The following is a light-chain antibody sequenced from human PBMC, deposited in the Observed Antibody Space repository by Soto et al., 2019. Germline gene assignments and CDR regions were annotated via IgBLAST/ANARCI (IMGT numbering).Light chain of an antibody. V-gene: IGKV1-9*01. CDR2: VAS. CDR1: QGVRSY. J-gene: IGKJ1*01. CDR3: HQVYTYPRT. Sequence: IQLTQSPSSLSASVGDRVTITCRASQGVRSYLAWFQQRPGKAPKLLIFVASTLQNGVPARFSGGGIGTAVTRTNTSLPPDDCATYYCHQVYTYPRTFGQGPKVEIK.